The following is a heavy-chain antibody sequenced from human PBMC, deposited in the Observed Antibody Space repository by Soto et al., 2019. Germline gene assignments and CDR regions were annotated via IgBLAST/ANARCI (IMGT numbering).Heavy chain of an antibody. D-gene: IGHD1-26*01. CDR2: IYYSGDT. CDR3: AGGGALLSGGNPDYYTTAGV. J-gene: IGHJ6*02. Sequence: QVQLQESGPGLVKPSQTLSLTCTVSGDSIISGDYYWSWIRQTPGKGLEWIGYIYYSGDTNYNPSRKSGVSTSAATSKNQSPQKRTSLHAADPAVYDCAGGGALLSGGNPDYYTTAGVWGQGTTVTVSS. V-gene: IGHV4-30-4*01. CDR1: GDSIISGDYY.